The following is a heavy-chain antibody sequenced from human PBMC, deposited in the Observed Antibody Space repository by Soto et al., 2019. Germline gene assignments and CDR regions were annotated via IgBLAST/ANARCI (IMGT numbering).Heavy chain of an antibody. D-gene: IGHD3-10*01. Sequence: EVQLVESGGGLVQPGRSLRLSCAASGFMFDNYAIHWVRQTPGKGLEWVSGISWNSDVMGYADSVKGRFTISRDNARNSVYLQMNRLRPEDTALYYCANALPPGSYYKPLHYWGQGTLVTVSS. CDR3: ANALPPGSYYKPLHY. CDR1: GFMFDNYA. CDR2: ISWNSDVM. V-gene: IGHV3-9*01. J-gene: IGHJ4*02.